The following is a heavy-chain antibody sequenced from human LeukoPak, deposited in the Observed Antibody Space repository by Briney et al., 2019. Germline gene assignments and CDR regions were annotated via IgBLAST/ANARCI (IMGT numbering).Heavy chain of an antibody. Sequence: ASVKVSCKASGYTFTSYGISWVRQAPGQGLEWMGWISAYNGNTNYAQKLQGRVTMTTDTSTSTAYMELRSLRSDDTAVYYCAAGVGATIGPQPGPEEDDAFDIWGQGTMVTVSS. CDR3: AAGVGATIGPQPGPEEDDAFDI. J-gene: IGHJ3*02. CDR1: GYTFTSYG. CDR2: ISAYNGNT. D-gene: IGHD1-26*01. V-gene: IGHV1-18*01.